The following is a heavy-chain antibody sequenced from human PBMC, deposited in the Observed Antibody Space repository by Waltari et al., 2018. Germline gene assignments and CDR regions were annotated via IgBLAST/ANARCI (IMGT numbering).Heavy chain of an antibody. Sequence: QVQLQESGPGLVKPSETLSLTCTVSGGSISSYYWSWIRQPPGKGLEWIGYIYTSGSTNYNPSLKSRVTISVDTSKNQFSLKLSSVTAADTAVYYCVRDPPIYCSGGSCYSPWGQGTLVTVSS. CDR2: IYTSGST. V-gene: IGHV4-4*09. CDR3: VRDPPIYCSGGSCYSP. CDR1: GGSISSYY. D-gene: IGHD2-15*01. J-gene: IGHJ5*02.